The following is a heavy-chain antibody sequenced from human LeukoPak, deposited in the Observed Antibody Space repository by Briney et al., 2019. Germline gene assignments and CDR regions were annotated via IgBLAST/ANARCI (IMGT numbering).Heavy chain of an antibody. D-gene: IGHD2-15*01. CDR3: AKDQDRFVAVPATQFDY. CDR1: GLTFSSYG. V-gene: IGHV3-23*01. CDR2: VSDNGDRT. Sequence: TGGSLRLSCAASGLTFSSYGMNWVRQAPGKGLEWVSAVSDNGDRTYYADSVKGRFTISRDNSKNTLYLQMNSLRADDTAVYYCAKDQDRFVAVPATQFDYWGQGTLVTVSS. J-gene: IGHJ4*02.